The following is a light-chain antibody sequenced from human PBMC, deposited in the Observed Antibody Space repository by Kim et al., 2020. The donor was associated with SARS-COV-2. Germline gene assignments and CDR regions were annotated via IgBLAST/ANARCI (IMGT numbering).Light chain of an antibody. CDR1: QSVSSNH. CDR2: LAS. CDR3: QQYGSSPWT. Sequence: EIVLTQSPGTLSLCPGERATLSCRASQSVSSNHLVWYQQKPGQAPRLLIYLASTRATGIPDRFSGSVSGTDFTLTISRLEPEDFAVYFCQQYGSSPWTFGQGTKVDIK. V-gene: IGKV3-20*01. J-gene: IGKJ1*01.